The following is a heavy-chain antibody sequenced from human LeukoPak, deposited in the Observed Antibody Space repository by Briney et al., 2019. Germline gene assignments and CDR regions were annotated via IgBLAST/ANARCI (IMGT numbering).Heavy chain of an antibody. CDR3: ARDLGDSNNYYYHGMDV. V-gene: IGHV1-2*02. CDR2: INPKSGGT. Sequence: ASVKLSCKASGYTFTDYYLHWVRQAPGHGLEWMGWINPKSGGTNYAQKFQGRVTMTRDTSISTAYMELSRLTSDDTAVYSCARDLGDSNNYYYHGMDVWGQGTTVTVSS. J-gene: IGHJ6*02. CDR1: GYTFTDYY. D-gene: IGHD2-8*01.